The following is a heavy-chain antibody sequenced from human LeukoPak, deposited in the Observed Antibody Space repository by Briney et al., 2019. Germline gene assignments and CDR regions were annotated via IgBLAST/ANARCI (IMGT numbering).Heavy chain of an antibody. D-gene: IGHD3-3*01. Sequence: TGGSLRLSCAASGFTFSSYAMSWVRQAPGKGLEWVSVISGSAGSTYYADSVKGRSTISRDNSKNTLYLQMNSLRAEDTAVYYCAKGNYDFWSGYYYFDYWGQGTLVTVSS. J-gene: IGHJ4*02. CDR3: AKGNYDFWSGYYYFDY. CDR2: ISGSAGST. CDR1: GFTFSSYA. V-gene: IGHV3-23*01.